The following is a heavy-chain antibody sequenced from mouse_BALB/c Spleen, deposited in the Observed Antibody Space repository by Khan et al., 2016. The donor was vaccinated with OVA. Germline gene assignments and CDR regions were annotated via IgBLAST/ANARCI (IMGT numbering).Heavy chain of an antibody. V-gene: IGHV3-5*02. CDR1: GISITSGNYR. CDR2: IYYSGTV. Sequence: EVQLVESGPGLVKPSQTVSLTCTVTGISITSGNYRWSWIRQFPGNKLEWIGNIYYSGTVTYNPSLPSRTTITRDTSKNQFFLEMNSLTAEDTATYYCARDYWSLYWYFDVWGAGTTVTVSS. D-gene: IGHD2-1*01. CDR3: ARDYWSLYWYFDV. J-gene: IGHJ1*01.